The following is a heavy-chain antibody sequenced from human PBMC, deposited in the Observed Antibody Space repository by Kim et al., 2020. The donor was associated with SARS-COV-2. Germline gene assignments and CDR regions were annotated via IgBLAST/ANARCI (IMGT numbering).Heavy chain of an antibody. J-gene: IGHJ6*02. D-gene: IGHD3-3*01. CDR2: INSDGSST. V-gene: IGHV3-74*01. Sequence: GGSLRLSCAASGFTFSSYWMHWVRQAPGKGLVWVSRINSDGSSTSYADSVKGRFTISRDNAKNTLYLQMNSLRAEDTAVYYCARGPPITIFGVVIGSAFGMDVWGQGTTVTVSS. CDR3: ARGPPITIFGVVIGSAFGMDV. CDR1: GFTFSSYW.